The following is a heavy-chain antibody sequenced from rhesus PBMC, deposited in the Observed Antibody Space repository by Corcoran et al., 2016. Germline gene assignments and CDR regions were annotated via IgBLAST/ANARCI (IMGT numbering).Heavy chain of an antibody. J-gene: IGHJ4*01. CDR1: GGSVSSSNW. CDR3: ARGLLPDY. Sequence: QVQLQESGPGLVKPSETLSLTCAVSGGSVSSSNWWSWIRQPPGKGLEWIGSISGSSGSTYYNPSPKGRVTISTDTSKNQFSLKVSSVTAADTAVYYCARGLLPDYWGQGVLVTVSS. V-gene: IGHV4-65*01. CDR2: ISGSSGST. D-gene: IGHD3-28*01.